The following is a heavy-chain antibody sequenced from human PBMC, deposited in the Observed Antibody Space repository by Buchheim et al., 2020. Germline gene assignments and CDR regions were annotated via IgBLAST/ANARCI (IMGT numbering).Heavy chain of an antibody. D-gene: IGHD1-26*01. Sequence: QVQLQESGPGLVKPSGTLSLTCAVSGASISSTYWWTWVRQPPGEGLEWIGEIFHTGSTNYNASLKSRVTISLDKSNNQYSPNLNSVTAADTAVYYCARGGEWERIIDYWGQGTL. J-gene: IGHJ4*02. V-gene: IGHV4-4*02. CDR3: ARGGEWERIIDY. CDR1: GASISSTYW. CDR2: IFHTGST.